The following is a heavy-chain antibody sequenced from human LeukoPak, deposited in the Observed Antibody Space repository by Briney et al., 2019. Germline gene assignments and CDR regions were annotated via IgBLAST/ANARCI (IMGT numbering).Heavy chain of an antibody. CDR1: GFTVRSNY. J-gene: IGHJ6*03. V-gene: IGHV3-53*01. CDR2: FFSGGST. CDR3: ARVDYYYYYMDV. Sequence: GGSLRLSCAASGFTVRSNYMSWVRQAPGKGLEWVSAFFSGGSTYYADSVKGRFTISRDNSKNTLYLQMNSLRAEDTAVYYCARVDYYYYYMDVWDTGTTVTVSS.